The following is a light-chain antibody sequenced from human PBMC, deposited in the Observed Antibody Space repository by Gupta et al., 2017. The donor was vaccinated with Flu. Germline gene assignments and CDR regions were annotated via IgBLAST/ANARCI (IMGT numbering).Light chain of an antibody. CDR2: AAS. CDR1: QGISNY. V-gene: IGKV1-9*01. J-gene: IGKJ4*01. Sequence: DIQLTQSPSFLSASVGDRVTITCRASQGISNYLAWYHQRPGKAPKLLIYAASTLQSGVPSRFSGSGSGAEFTLTISSLQPEDFATYYGEQLDNYPITFGGGTKVEIK. CDR3: EQLDNYPIT.